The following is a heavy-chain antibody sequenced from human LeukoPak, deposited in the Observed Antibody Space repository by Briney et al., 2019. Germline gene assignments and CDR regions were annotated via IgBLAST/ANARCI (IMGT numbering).Heavy chain of an antibody. CDR2: IYYGGST. J-gene: IGHJ5*02. V-gene: IGHV4-34*01. CDR1: GGSFSGYY. CDR3: ARATEPGSSTWGWFDP. D-gene: IGHD2-2*01. Sequence: SETLSLTCAVYGGSFSGYYWSWIRQPPGKGLEWIGNIYYGGSTYYNPSLKSRVTTSVDTSKNQFSLKLSSVTAADTAVYYCARATEPGSSTWGWFDPWGQGTLVTVSS.